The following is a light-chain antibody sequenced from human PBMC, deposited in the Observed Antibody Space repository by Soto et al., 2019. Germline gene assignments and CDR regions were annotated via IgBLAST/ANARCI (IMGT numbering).Light chain of an antibody. CDR2: NDI. CDR3: QSFDSSLTGWV. J-gene: IGLJ3*02. CDR1: RSNIGAGFD. V-gene: IGLV1-40*01. Sequence: QSVLTQPPSVSGAPGQRVTISCTGSRSNIGAGFDVHWYQHLPGTAPTLLIYNDISRPSGVPDRFSGSKSGTSASLAITGLQAEDEAEYYCQSFDSSLTGWVFGGGTKVTVL.